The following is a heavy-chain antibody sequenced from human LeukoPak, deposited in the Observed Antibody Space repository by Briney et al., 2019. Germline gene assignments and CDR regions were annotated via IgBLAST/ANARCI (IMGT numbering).Heavy chain of an antibody. V-gene: IGHV3-7*01. CDR1: SSGSYY. CDR2: INQDGSEK. CDR3: ARDRRGYYGTFYMDV. Sequence: SSGSYYWSWVRQAPGKGLEWVANINQDGSEKYYVDSVKGRFTISRDNAKNSLYLQMNSLRAEDTAVYYCARDRRGYYGTFYMDVWGKGTTVTISS. J-gene: IGHJ6*03. D-gene: IGHD3-10*01.